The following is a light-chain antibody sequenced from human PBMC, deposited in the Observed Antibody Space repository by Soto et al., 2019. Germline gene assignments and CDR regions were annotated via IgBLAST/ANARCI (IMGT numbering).Light chain of an antibody. V-gene: IGKV3-15*01. J-gene: IGKJ1*01. CDR3: QQYNNWPRT. CDR1: QSVGSD. Sequence: EVVLTQSSCTLSVSHWARAAISCRASQSVGSDLAWYQQEPGQAPRLLIYGASTRATGIPARFSGSGSGTEFTLTISSLQSEDFAVYYCQQYNNWPRTFGQGTKVDIK. CDR2: GAS.